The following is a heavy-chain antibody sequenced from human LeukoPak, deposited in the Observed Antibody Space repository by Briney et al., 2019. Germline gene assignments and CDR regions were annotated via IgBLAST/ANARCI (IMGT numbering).Heavy chain of an antibody. V-gene: IGHV1-8*03. Sequence: ASVKVSCKASGYTFTSYEIHWVRQAPGQGLEWMGWMNPNSGNTVYAQKCQGRRTITRHTSMSTAYMELSRLRREDTAVYYCARGASRSFDYWGQGSLVTVSS. CDR1: GYTFTSYE. J-gene: IGHJ4*02. CDR2: MNPNSGNT. CDR3: ARGASRSFDY.